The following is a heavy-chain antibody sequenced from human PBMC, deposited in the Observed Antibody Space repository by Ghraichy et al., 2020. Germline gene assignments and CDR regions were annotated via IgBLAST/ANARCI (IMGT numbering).Heavy chain of an antibody. Sequence: SETLSLTCAVYGGSFSGYYWSWIRQPPGKGLEWIGEINHSGSTNYNPSLKSRVTISVDTSKNQFSLKLSSVTAADTAVYYCARGSAESIAVAGTFLGYYFDYWGQGTLVTVSS. CDR2: INHSGST. D-gene: IGHD6-19*01. CDR1: GGSFSGYY. J-gene: IGHJ4*02. V-gene: IGHV4-34*01. CDR3: ARGSAESIAVAGTFLGYYFDY.